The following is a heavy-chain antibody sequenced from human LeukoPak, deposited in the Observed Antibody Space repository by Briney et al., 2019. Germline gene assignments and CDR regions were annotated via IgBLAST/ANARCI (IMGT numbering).Heavy chain of an antibody. CDR1: GFTFSSTW. V-gene: IGHV3-7*01. J-gene: IGHJ6*03. Sequence: PGGSLRLSCAASGFTFSSTWMSWVRQAPGKGLEWVGNIQPDGSEGYPVDSVKGRFTISRDNARNSLFLQMNSLRVEDTAVYYCARDRKQQLVFPHYYYYYYMDVWGKGTTVTVSS. CDR2: IQPDGSEG. CDR3: ARDRKQQLVFPHYYYYYYMDV. D-gene: IGHD6-13*01.